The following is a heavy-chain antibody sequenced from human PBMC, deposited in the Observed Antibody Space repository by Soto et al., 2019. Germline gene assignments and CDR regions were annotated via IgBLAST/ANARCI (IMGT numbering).Heavy chain of an antibody. Sequence: QITLKESGPTSVKPTQILTLTCTLSGLSLSTRGVGVGWIRQPPGRALEWLAHVYWDDDKRYSPSLKSRLTINQDAANNPVVITMTNVDPVDTGTYYCVHSVQELIGTRWSGYFDYWGQGTLVTVSS. V-gene: IGHV2-5*02. CDR1: GLSLSTRGVG. CDR3: VHSVQELIGTRWSGYFDY. D-gene: IGHD1-1*01. CDR2: VYWDDDK. J-gene: IGHJ4*02.